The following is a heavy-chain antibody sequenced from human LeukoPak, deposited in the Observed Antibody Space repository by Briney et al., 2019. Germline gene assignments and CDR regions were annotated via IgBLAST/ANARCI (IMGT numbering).Heavy chain of an antibody. CDR1: GGSISSSNYY. CDR2: IYYSETT. J-gene: IGHJ6*03. CDR3: ARQRADYYYYYIDV. Sequence: SVTLSLTCTVSGGSISSSNYYWDWIRQPPGKGLEWIGSIYYSETTYDNPSLKSRVTMSIDTSKNQFSLKLSSVTAADSAVYYCARQRADYYYYYIDVWGKGTTVTVS. V-gene: IGHV4-39*01.